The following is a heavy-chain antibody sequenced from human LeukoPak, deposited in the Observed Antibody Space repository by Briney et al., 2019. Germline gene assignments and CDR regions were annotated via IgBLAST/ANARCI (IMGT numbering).Heavy chain of an antibody. CDR3: ARDDGDYGFDY. Sequence: GGSLRLSCAAAGFTFSSYGMHWVRQAPGKGVEWVAVIWYHGSNEYYADSVKGRFTISRDNSKNTLYLQMNSLRAEDTAVYYCARDDGDYGFDYWGQGTLVTVSS. CDR2: IWYHGSNE. V-gene: IGHV3-33*01. D-gene: IGHD4-17*01. J-gene: IGHJ4*02. CDR1: GFTFSSYG.